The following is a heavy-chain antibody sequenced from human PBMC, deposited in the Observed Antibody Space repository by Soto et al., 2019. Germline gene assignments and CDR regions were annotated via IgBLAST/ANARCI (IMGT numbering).Heavy chain of an antibody. J-gene: IGHJ4*02. V-gene: IGHV4-59*01. CDR3: AALEYYDSSGYYPFDY. D-gene: IGHD3-22*01. CDR1: GGSISSYY. Sequence: KPSETLSLTCTVSGGSISSYYWSWIRQPPGKGLEWIGYIYYSGSTNYNPSLKSRVTISVDTSKNQFSLKLSSVTAADTAVYYCAALEYYDSSGYYPFDYWGQGTLVTVSS. CDR2: IYYSGST.